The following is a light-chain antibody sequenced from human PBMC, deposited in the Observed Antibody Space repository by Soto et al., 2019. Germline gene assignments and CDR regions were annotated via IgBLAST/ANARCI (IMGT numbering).Light chain of an antibody. Sequence: QSALTQPAPVSGSPGQSITISCTGTSSDVGGYNYVSWYQHHPGKAPKLMIYEVSNRPSGVSNRFSGSKSGNTASLSISGLQAEDEADYYCSSYTTSYTQVFGGGTKLTVL. CDR3: SSYTTSYTQV. CDR2: EVS. V-gene: IGLV2-14*01. CDR1: SSDVGGYNY. J-gene: IGLJ3*02.